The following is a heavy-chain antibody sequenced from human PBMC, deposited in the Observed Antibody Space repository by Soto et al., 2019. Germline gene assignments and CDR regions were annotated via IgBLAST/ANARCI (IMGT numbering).Heavy chain of an antibody. J-gene: IGHJ4*02. V-gene: IGHV3-21*01. Sequence: PGGSLRLSCAASGFTFSTYSMHWVRQAPGKGLEWVSSISGSSSYIYYADSVKGRFTISRDNAKSSLYLQLNSLRAEDTAVYYCARSRTVQPGLAYCSSFTCASDSWGQGTLVTVSS. D-gene: IGHD2-2*01. CDR3: ARSRTVQPGLAYCSSFTCASDS. CDR2: ISGSSSYI. CDR1: GFTFSTYS.